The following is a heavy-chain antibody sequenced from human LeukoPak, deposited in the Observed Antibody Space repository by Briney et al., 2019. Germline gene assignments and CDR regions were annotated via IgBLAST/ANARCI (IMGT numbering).Heavy chain of an antibody. J-gene: IGHJ5*02. CDR2: IRSKAYGGTT. CDR3: TRELSWGYLNNWFDP. D-gene: IGHD2/OR15-2a*01. Sequence: QAGGSLRLSCTASGFTFGDYAMSWFRQAPGKGLEWVGFIRSKAYGGTTEYAASVKGSFTISRDDSKSIAYLQMNSLKTEDTAVSYCTRELSWGYLNNWFDPWGQGTMVTVSS. V-gene: IGHV3-49*03. CDR1: GFTFGDYA.